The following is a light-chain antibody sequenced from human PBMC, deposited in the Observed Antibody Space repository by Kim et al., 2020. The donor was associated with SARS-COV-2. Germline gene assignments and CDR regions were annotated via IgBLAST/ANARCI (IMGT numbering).Light chain of an antibody. Sequence: GKTVTIACPRSSGRIASSYVQWYQQRPGSSPTTLIYEDNQRTPGVPERFSGSVDSSSNSASLTISGLKTEDEADYFCQSYDDFNRVFGGGTQLTVL. CDR2: EDN. V-gene: IGLV6-57*01. CDR3: QSYDDFNRV. J-gene: IGLJ3*02. CDR1: SGRIASSY.